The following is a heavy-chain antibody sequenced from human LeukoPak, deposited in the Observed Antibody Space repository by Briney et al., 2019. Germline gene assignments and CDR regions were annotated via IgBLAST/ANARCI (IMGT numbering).Heavy chain of an antibody. J-gene: IGHJ4*02. D-gene: IGHD2-15*01. Sequence: GGSLRLSCAASGFTFSSYGMPWVRQAPGKGLEWVAVIWYDGSNKYYADSVKGRFTISRDNSKNTLYLQMNSLRAEDTAVYYCARDLGYCSGGSCYPVFWGQGTLVTVSS. CDR1: GFTFSSYG. V-gene: IGHV3-33*01. CDR3: ARDLGYCSGGSCYPVF. CDR2: IWYDGSNK.